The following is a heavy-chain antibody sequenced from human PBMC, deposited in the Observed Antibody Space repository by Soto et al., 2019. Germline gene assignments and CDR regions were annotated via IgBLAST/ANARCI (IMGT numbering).Heavy chain of an antibody. CDR2: ISDTGGDS. CDR3: VRDLYRSATMPCLDH. CDR1: GFTFINYA. V-gene: IGHV3-23*01. Sequence: VGSLRLSCEASGFTFINYAMSWVRQAPGKGLEWVASISDTGGDSYYADSMDGRFTISRDNSKNTLYLQINTLRAEDTALYYCVRDLYRSATMPCLDHWGQGTLVTVSS. D-gene: IGHD1-1*01. J-gene: IGHJ4*02.